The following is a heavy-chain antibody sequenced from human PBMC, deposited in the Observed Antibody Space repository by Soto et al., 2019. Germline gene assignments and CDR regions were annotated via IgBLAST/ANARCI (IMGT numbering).Heavy chain of an antibody. CDR2: ISHLEST. CDR3: ARGGGYDSFDY. Sequence: SETLSLTCTVSGASISYGGFSWSWIRQSPGKGLEWIGYISHLESTYFHPSFKSRLTMSIDRTRNQFSLKLSSVTAADMAFYYCARGGGYDSFDYWGQGVLVTVSS. V-gene: IGHV4-30-2*06. J-gene: IGHJ4*02. CDR1: GASISYGGFS. D-gene: IGHD5-12*01.